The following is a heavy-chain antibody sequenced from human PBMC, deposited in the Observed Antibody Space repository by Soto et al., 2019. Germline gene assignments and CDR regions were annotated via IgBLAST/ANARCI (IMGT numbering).Heavy chain of an antibody. V-gene: IGHV4-39*01. CDR1: GGSISSDSYY. CDR3: TCIFSGGYGYGFYYYGMDV. J-gene: IGHJ6*02. CDR2: IYYSGNT. Sequence: SETLSLTCTVSGGSISSDSYYWGWIRQPPGKGLEWIGSIYYSGNTYYNPSLESRVTISVDTSKSQFSLKLSSVTAADTAVYYCTCIFSGGYGYGFYYYGMDVWGQGTTVTVSS. D-gene: IGHD5-18*01.